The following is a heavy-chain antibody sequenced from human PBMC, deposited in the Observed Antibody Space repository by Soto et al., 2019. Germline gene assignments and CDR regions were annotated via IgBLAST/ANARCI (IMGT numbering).Heavy chain of an antibody. CDR2: ISGSGGST. Sequence: GGSLRLSCAASGFTFSSYAMSWVRQAPGKGLEWVSAISGSGGSTYYADSVKGRFTISRDNSKNTLYLQVNSLRAEDTAVYYCAKGEGLLWFGAVAFDIWGQGTMVTVSS. CDR3: AKGEGLLWFGAVAFDI. J-gene: IGHJ3*02. CDR1: GFTFSSYA. V-gene: IGHV3-23*01. D-gene: IGHD3-10*01.